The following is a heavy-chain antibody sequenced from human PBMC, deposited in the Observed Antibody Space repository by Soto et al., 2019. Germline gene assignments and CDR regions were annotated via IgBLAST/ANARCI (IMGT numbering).Heavy chain of an antibody. CDR1: GGSISSSSYY. CDR2: IYYSGST. D-gene: IGHD6-6*01. V-gene: IGHV4-39*01. CDR3: ASVIAARRFGNWFDP. Sequence: SETLSLTCTVSGGSISSSSYYWGWIRQPPGKGLEWIGSIYYSGSTYYNPSLKSRVTISVDTSKNQFSLKLSSVTAADTAVYYCASVIAARRFGNWFDPWGQGTLVTVSS. J-gene: IGHJ5*02.